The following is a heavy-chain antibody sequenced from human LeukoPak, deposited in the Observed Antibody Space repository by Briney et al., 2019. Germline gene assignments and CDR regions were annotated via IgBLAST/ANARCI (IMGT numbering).Heavy chain of an antibody. CDR1: GYTFTSYA. CDR3: ARGGAGSYYSAVDY. J-gene: IGHJ4*02. CDR2: INAGNGNT. Sequence: ASVKVSCKASGYTFTSYAMHWVRQAPGRRLEWMGWINAGNGNTKYSQKFQGRVTITRDTSASTAYMELSSLRSEDTAVYYCARGGAGSYYSAVDYWGQGTLVTVSS. V-gene: IGHV1-3*01. D-gene: IGHD3-10*01.